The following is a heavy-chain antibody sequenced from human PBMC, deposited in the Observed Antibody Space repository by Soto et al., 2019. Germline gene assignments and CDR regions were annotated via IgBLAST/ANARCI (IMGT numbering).Heavy chain of an antibody. CDR3: VRGRGYTFQNFFDL. Sequence: WTWIRQHPEKGLEWLGNIEPSGPTYYNPSLRSRLSISLDASQNEFSLQVTSMTAADTAVYFCVRGRGYTFQNFFDLWGQGSLVTVSS. J-gene: IGHJ5*02. D-gene: IGHD5-18*01. V-gene: IGHV4-31*02. CDR2: IEPSGPT.